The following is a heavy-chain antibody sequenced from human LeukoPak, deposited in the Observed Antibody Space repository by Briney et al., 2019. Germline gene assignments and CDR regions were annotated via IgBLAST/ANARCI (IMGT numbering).Heavy chain of an antibody. D-gene: IGHD1-26*01. Sequence: SETLSLTCTVSGGSISNYYWIWMRQPPGKGLEWIGSLYNSGSTNYNPSLESRLTISVDMSKNQVSLKLSSVTAADTAVYYCARGVTSPLDAFDIWGQGTTVTVSS. V-gene: IGHV4-59*01. CDR2: LYNSGST. J-gene: IGHJ3*02. CDR1: GGSISNYY. CDR3: ARGVTSPLDAFDI.